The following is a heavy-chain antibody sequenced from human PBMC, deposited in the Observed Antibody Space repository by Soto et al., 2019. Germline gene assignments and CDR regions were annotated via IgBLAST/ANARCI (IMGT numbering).Heavy chain of an antibody. J-gene: IGHJ4*02. CDR3: ARGLAGGYTYAYDN. V-gene: IGHV4-31*03. CDR1: GVSIKSGGYY. D-gene: IGHD5-18*01. Sequence: QVQLQESGPGLVKPSLTLSLTCSVSGVSIKSGGYYWTWIRQRPGKGLEWIAYIHYTGSTNYNPSLKSRLTVSLDTSKNLFSLTLKSVTAADTAVYFCARGLAGGYTYAYDNWGQGTLVTVSS. CDR2: IHYTGST.